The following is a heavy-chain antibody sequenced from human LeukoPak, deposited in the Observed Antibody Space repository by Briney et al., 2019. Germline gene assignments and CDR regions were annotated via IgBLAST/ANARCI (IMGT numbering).Heavy chain of an antibody. Sequence: SETLSLTCTVSGGSISSYYWSWIRQPAGKGLEWIGRIYTSGSTDYSPSLKSRVTMSLDTSKNHFSLNLYSVTAADTAVYFCARESKTYDGSGYYHDSWGQGTLVTVSS. V-gene: IGHV4-4*07. CDR1: GGSISSYY. CDR3: ARESKTYDGSGYYHDS. CDR2: IYTSGST. J-gene: IGHJ4*02. D-gene: IGHD3-22*01.